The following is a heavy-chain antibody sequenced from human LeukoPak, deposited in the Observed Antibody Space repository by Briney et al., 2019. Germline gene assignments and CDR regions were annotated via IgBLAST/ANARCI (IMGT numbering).Heavy chain of an antibody. J-gene: IGHJ4*02. V-gene: IGHV4-59*01. D-gene: IGHD3-10*01. CDR1: GGSISGYS. CDR3: ASLRYGSGSQGALDYGSDY. CDR2: IYYSGST. Sequence: SETLSLTCTVSGGSISGYSWSWVRQPPGKGLEWIGYIYYSGSTNYNPSLKSRVTISVDTSKNQFSLKLHSVTAADTAVYYCASLRYGSGSQGALDYGSDYWGQGTLVTVSS.